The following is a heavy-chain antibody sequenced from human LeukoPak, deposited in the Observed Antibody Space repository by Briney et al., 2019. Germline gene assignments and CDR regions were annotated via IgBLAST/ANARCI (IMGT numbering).Heavy chain of an antibody. CDR1: GYTLTELS. CDR2: FDPEDGET. CDR3: ASSIGYSYGPYYYYYGMDV. J-gene: IGHJ6*02. D-gene: IGHD5-18*01. V-gene: IGHV1-24*01. Sequence: ASVKVSCKVSGYTLTELSMHWVRQAPGKGLEWMGGFDPEDGETIYAQKFQGRVTMTEDTSTDTAYMELSSLRSEDTAVYYCASSIGYSYGPYYYYYGMDVWGQGTTVTVSS.